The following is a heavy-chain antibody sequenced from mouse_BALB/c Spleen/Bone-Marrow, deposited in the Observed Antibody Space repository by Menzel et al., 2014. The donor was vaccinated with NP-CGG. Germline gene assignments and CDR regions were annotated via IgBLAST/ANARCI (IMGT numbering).Heavy chain of an antibody. CDR3: AIYFTIVSYSAY. CDR1: GYTSANYM. Sequence: VQLLQSGADLGIPWTSVQQSCKPSGYTSANYMMEWGKQGPGQGLEWIGVINPRSGGTNYNEKLKVKATLTAAKSSSNAYIQLSRQITGHSAVYSCAIYFTIVSYSAYWGQGTMLTVSA. D-gene: IGHD2-12*01. V-gene: IGHV1-54*01. CDR2: INPRSGGT. J-gene: IGHJ3*01.